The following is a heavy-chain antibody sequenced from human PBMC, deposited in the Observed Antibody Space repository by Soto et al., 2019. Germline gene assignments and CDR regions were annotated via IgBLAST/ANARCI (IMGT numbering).Heavy chain of an antibody. CDR1: GGTFTNYA. Sequence: QVQLVQSGAEVKKPGSSVKVSCKASGGTFTNYAINWVRQAPGQGLEWMGGIIPISGAVNYAQKFQGGVTITADESTSTVYMALSSLRSENPAVYYCARTTTAYNEFDLWCQGTLVTVSS. V-gene: IGHV1-69*01. CDR3: ARTTTAYNEFDL. J-gene: IGHJ5*02. CDR2: IIPISGAV. D-gene: IGHD4-17*01.